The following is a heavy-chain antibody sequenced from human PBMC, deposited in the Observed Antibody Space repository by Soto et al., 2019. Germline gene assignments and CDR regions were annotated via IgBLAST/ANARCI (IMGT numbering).Heavy chain of an antibody. Sequence: KSSETLSLTCTVSGGSISSYYWSWIRQPPGKGLEWIGYIYYSGSTNYNPSLKSRVTISVDTSKNQFSLKLSSVTAADTAVYYCARSEYDFWSGYYPYYYGMDVWGQGTTVTVSS. V-gene: IGHV4-59*01. D-gene: IGHD3-3*01. CDR2: IYYSGST. CDR1: GGSISSYY. CDR3: ARSEYDFWSGYYPYYYGMDV. J-gene: IGHJ6*02.